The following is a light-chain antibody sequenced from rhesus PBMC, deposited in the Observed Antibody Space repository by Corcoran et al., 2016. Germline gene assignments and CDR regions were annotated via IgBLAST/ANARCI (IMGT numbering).Light chain of an antibody. J-gene: IGKJ2*01. V-gene: IGKV1-74*01. CDR2: KAS. Sequence: DIQMTQSPSSLSASVGDRVTITCRASDNVNVYLNWYQQKPGKAPKLLFYKASALQNGVPSRFSGSGPGTDYTFTISSMRSKDVTTYLCLDYYGTPYSFGQGAKVEIK. CDR3: LDYYGTPYS. CDR1: DNVNVY.